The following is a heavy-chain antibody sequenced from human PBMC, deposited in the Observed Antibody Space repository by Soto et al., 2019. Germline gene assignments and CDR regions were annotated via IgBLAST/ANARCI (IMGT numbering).Heavy chain of an antibody. CDR2: ISYDGSNK. Sequence: GGSLRLSCAASGFTFSSYGMHWVRQAPGKGLEWVAVISYDGSNKYYADSVKGRFTISRDNSKNTLYLQMNSLRAEDTAVYYCAKSRVGTTVALGGYRGQGTLVTVSS. J-gene: IGHJ4*02. V-gene: IGHV3-30*18. CDR1: GFTFSSYG. CDR3: AKSRVGTTVALGGY. D-gene: IGHD1-1*01.